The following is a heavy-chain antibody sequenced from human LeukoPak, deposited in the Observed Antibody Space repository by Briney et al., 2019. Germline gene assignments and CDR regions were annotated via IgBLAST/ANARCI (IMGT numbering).Heavy chain of an antibody. Sequence: PGGSLRLSCAASGFTFSSYWMHWVRQAPGKGLVWVSRVNPQGSGTSYTDSVKGRFTISRDNAKDALHLRMDNLRVEDTAVYYCARARWSSAGWFLGYRGQGTLVTVSS. J-gene: IGHJ4*02. V-gene: IGHV3-74*01. D-gene: IGHD6-19*01. CDR2: VNPQGSGT. CDR3: ARARWSSAGWFLGY. CDR1: GFTFSSYW.